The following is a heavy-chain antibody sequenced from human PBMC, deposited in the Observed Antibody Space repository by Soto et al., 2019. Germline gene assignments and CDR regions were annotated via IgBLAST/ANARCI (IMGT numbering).Heavy chain of an antibody. V-gene: IGHV1-18*01. J-gene: IGHJ3*02. CDR3: VRRVVTTLDDAFDI. CDR1: GYNFNNYG. CDR2: ISGNNGNT. D-gene: IGHD2-21*02. Sequence: QVQLVQSGPEVKKPGASVTLSCKASGYNFNNYGISWVRQAPGQGLEWMGWISGNNGNTKYGQKFQGRVSLTTDSSTSTAYMEMRSLRSDDTADYYCVRRVVTTLDDAFDIWGPGTRVTASS.